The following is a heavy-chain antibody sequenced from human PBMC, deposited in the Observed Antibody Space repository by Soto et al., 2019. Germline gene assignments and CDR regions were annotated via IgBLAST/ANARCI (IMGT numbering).Heavy chain of an antibody. CDR1: GFTFSSYS. J-gene: IGHJ4*02. CDR3: ARETSWAPDY. D-gene: IGHD7-27*01. Sequence: GGSLMLSCAPSGFTFSSYSMHLVRQAPGKGLVWVSRINSDGSSTSHADSVKGRFTSSRDNAKNTLYLQMNSLRVEDTAVYYCARETSWAPDYWGQGTRVTVSA. CDR2: INSDGSST. V-gene: IGHV3-74*01.